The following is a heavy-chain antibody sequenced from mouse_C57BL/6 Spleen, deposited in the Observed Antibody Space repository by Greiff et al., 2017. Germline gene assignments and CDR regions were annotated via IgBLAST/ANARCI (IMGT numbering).Heavy chain of an antibody. CDR2: IDPENGDT. CDR3: TTHYYGSSFDY. J-gene: IGHJ2*01. V-gene: IGHV14-4*01. D-gene: IGHD1-1*01. CDR1: GFNIKDDY. Sequence: EVQLVESGAELVRPGASVKLSCTASGFNIKDDYMHWVKQRPEQGLEWIGWIDPENGDTEYASKFQGKATITADKSSNTAYLQLSSLTSEDTAVYYGTTHYYGSSFDYWGQGTTLTVSS.